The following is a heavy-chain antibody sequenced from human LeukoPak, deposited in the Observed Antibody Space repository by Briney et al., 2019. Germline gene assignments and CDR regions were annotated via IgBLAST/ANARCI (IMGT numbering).Heavy chain of an antibody. V-gene: IGHV1-18*01. J-gene: IGHJ3*02. Sequence: ASVKVSCKVSGYTLTELSMHWVRQAPGQGLEWMGWISAYNGNTNYAQKLQGRVTMTTDTSTSTAYMELRSLRSDDTAVYYCARGQYCGGDCYGDAFDIWGQGTMVTVSS. CDR3: ARGQYCGGDCYGDAFDI. CDR1: GYTLTELS. CDR2: ISAYNGNT. D-gene: IGHD2-21*02.